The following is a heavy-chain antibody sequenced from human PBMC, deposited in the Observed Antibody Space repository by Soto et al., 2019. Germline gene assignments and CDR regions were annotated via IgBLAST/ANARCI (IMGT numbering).Heavy chain of an antibody. CDR2: ISYDGSNK. J-gene: IGHJ6*02. CDR3: ASLYYYDSSGYNEYYYYYGMDV. V-gene: IGHV3-30-3*01. D-gene: IGHD3-22*01. Sequence: QVQLVESGGGVVQPGRSLRLSCAASGFTFSSYAMHWVRQAPGKGLEWVAVISYDGSNKYYADSVKGRFTISRDNSKNKLYQQMNSLRADDTAVYYCASLYYYDSSGYNEYYYYYGMDVWGQGTTVTVSS. CDR1: GFTFSSYA.